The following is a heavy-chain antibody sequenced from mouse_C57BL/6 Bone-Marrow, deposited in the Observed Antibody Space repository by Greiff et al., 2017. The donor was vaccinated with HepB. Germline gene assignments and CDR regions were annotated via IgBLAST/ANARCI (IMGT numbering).Heavy chain of an antibody. CDR3: ARKVGWLLPLYAMDY. CDR2: IWTGGGT. J-gene: IGHJ4*01. D-gene: IGHD2-3*01. CDR1: GFSLTSYA. V-gene: IGHV2-9-1*01. Sequence: VQLQQSGPGLVAPSQSLSITCTVSGFSLTSYAISWVRQPPGKGLEWLGVIWTGGGTNYNSALKSRLSISKDNSKSQVFLKMNSLQTDDTARYYCARKVGWLLPLYAMDYWGQGTSVTVSS.